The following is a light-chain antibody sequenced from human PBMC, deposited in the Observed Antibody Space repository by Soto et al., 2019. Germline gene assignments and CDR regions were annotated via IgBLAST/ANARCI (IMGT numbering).Light chain of an antibody. V-gene: IGLV3-1*01. Sequence: SYELTQPPSMSVSPGQTATIACSGDKLGDKYVCWYQQKSGESPILVIYQVTKRPSGIPERFSGSNSGSTATLTISGTQSIDEADYYCQAWDGGNVVFGGGTKLTVL. CDR3: QAWDGGNVV. CDR1: KLGDKY. CDR2: QVT. J-gene: IGLJ2*01.